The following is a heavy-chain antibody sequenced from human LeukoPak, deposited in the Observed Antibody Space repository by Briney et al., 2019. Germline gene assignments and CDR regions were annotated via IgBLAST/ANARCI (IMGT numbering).Heavy chain of an antibody. Sequence: GGSLRLSCAASGFTVSSNYMSWVRQAPGKGLEWVSVIYSGGSTYYADSVKGRFTISGDNSKNTLYLQMNSLRAEDTAVYYCARKGGYYYYGMDVWGKGTTVTVSS. CDR3: ARKGGYYYYGMDV. CDR1: GFTVSSNY. CDR2: IYSGGST. D-gene: IGHD2-15*01. J-gene: IGHJ6*04. V-gene: IGHV3-53*01.